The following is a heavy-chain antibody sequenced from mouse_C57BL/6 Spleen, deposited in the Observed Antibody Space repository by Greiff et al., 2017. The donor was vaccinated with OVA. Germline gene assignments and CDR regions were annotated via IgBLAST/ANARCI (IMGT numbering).Heavy chain of an antibody. V-gene: IGHV1-72*01. CDR1: GYTFTSYW. J-gene: IGHJ1*03. CDR3: ARWGGVLLLRRNFDV. CDR2: IDPNSGGT. D-gene: IGHD1-1*01. Sequence: QVQLQQPGAELVKPGASVKLSCKASGYTFTSYWMHWVKQRPGRGLEWIGRIDPNSGGTKYNEKFKSKATLTVDKPSSPAYMQLSSLTSEDSAVYDCARWGGVLLLRRNFDVWGTGTTVTVSS.